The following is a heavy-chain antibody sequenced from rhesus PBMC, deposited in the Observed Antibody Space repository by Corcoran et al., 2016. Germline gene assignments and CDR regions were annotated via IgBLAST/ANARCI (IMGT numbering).Heavy chain of an antibody. CDR3: ARQESSGWTLINSLDV. CDR1: GGSISGYY. D-gene: IGHD6-31*01. J-gene: IGHJ5-2*02. Sequence: QVKLQQWGEGLVKPSETLSLTCAVYGGSISGYYSWSWIRQAPGKGLEWIGNIYGSGSSTNYNPSLKSRVTLSVDTSKNQLSLKLSSVTAADTAVYYCARQESSGWTLINSLDVWGRGVLVTVSS. CDR2: IYGSGSST. V-gene: IGHV4-73*01.